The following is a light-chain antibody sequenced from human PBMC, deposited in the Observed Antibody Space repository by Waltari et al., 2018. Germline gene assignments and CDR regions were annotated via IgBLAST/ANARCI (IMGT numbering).Light chain of an antibody. V-gene: IGLV1-40*01. CDR1: SSTIGAGYD. J-gene: IGLJ2*01. CDR2: GNT. CDR3: QSYDNSPYVI. Sequence: QSVLTQPPSVSGAPGPRVPISCTGSSSTIGAGYDVHWYQQLPGTAPNPLIYGNTNRPSGVPDRFSGSKSGTSASLAITGLQAEDEADYYCQSYDNSPYVIFGGGTKLTVL.